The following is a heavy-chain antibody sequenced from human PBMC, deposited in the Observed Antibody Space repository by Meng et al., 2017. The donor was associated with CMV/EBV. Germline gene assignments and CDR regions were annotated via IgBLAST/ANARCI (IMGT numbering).Heavy chain of an antibody. V-gene: IGHV4-30-4*08. J-gene: IGHJ4*02. CDR2: IYYSGTT. CDR1: GGSISSGDYY. CDR3: ARLSGSGTTSTGYHYAFDS. D-gene: IGHD3-22*01. Sequence: HVQLQGSGAGLVKPSQTLSLTCSVSGGSISSGDYYWSWIRQPPGKGLEWIGYIYYSGTTYYNPSLESRVTISVDTSKNQFSLNLSSVTAADTAVYYCARLSGSGTTSTGYHYAFDSWGQGTLVTVSS.